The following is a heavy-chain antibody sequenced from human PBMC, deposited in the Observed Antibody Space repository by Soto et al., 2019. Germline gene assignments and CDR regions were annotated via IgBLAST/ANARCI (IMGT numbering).Heavy chain of an antibody. V-gene: IGHV3-48*02. J-gene: IGHJ4*01. CDR2: ITVVTGNT. Sequence: QLVASGGALVQPGGSLRLSCEASGFSMSGYSMCWVRQSAGKGLEWLAYITVVTGNTRYADSVKGRFTISADRGRNSVFLQLNSLRDEDTAVYYCVRDRDLGGDMAHGDFWGQGTLVTVSS. CDR3: VRDRDLGGDMAHGDF. CDR1: GFSMSGYS. D-gene: IGHD2-21*01.